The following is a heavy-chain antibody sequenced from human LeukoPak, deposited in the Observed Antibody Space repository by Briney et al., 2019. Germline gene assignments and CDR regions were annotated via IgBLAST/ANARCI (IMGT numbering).Heavy chain of an antibody. J-gene: IGHJ4*02. CDR2: INPNSGGT. V-gene: IGHV1-2*02. D-gene: IGHD6-13*01. CDR1: GYTFTGYY. CDR3: ARFPRLPAGPTINNGFDY. Sequence: ASVRVSFTASGYTFTGYYMHWVRQAPGQGLEWMGWINPNSGGTNYAQKFQGRVTMTRDTSISTAYMELSRLRSDDTAVYYCARFPRLPAGPTINNGFDYWGQGTLVTVSS.